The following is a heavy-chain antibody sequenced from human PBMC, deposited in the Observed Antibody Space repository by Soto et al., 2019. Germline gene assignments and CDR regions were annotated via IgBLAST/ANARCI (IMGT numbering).Heavy chain of an antibody. CDR3: VRSWGVYCSSTRCYSPWLDP. Sequence: GGSLRLSXVASGFTFSSHEMNWVRQAPGKGLEWVSYISSSGSPIDYADSVRGRFTISRDNAKNSVILQMNSLRVEDTAVYYCVRSWGVYCSSTRCYSPWLDPWGQGTLVTVSS. CDR1: GFTFSSHE. CDR2: ISSSGSPI. J-gene: IGHJ5*02. V-gene: IGHV3-48*03. D-gene: IGHD2-2*02.